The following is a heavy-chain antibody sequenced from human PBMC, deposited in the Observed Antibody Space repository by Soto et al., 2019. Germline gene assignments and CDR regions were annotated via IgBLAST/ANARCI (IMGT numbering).Heavy chain of an antibody. CDR2: IYHSGRT. Sequence: PSETLSLTCSVSGGSISDYYWSWIRQPPGQGLEWIGYIYHSGRTNYNPSLRSRVTISVDTSKTQFSLKLSSVTAADTAVYFCERNKYNHSWGRDWFDTWGQGTLVTVSS. D-gene: IGHD3-16*01. V-gene: IGHV4-59*01. CDR3: ERNKYNHSWGRDWFDT. J-gene: IGHJ5*02. CDR1: GGSISDYY.